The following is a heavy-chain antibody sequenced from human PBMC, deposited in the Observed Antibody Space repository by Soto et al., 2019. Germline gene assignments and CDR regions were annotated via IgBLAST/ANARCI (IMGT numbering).Heavy chain of an antibody. J-gene: IGHJ4*02. CDR1: GFTVSSNY. CDR3: APGSSGYPYDY. CDR2: IYSGGST. D-gene: IGHD3-22*01. Sequence: GGSLRLSCAASGFTVSSNYMSWVRQAPGKGLEWVSVIYSGGSTYYADSVKGRFTISRDNSKNTQYLQMNSLRAEDTAVYYCAPGSSGYPYDYWGQGTLVTVSS. V-gene: IGHV3-53*01.